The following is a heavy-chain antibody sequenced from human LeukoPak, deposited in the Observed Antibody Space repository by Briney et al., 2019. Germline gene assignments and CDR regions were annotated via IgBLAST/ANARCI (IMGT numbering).Heavy chain of an antibody. J-gene: IGHJ4*02. CDR2: IYHSGST. Sequence: SETLSLTCAVSAYSLSSGYYWGWIRQPPGKGLGWIGRIYHSGSTHYNPSLKSRVTISLDTSKNQFSLKLSSVTAADTAVYYCARVGAGWSGTYYFDYWGQGTLVTVSS. CDR1: AYSLSSGYY. D-gene: IGHD3-3*01. V-gene: IGHV4-38-2*01. CDR3: ARVGAGWSGTYYFDY.